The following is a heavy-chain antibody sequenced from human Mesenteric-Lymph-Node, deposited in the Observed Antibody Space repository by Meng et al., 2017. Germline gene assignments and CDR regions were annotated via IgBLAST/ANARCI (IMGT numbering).Heavy chain of an antibody. J-gene: IGHJ1*01. CDR2: ISGSGGTT. V-gene: IGHV3-23*01. CDR1: RFTFSSFA. D-gene: IGHD3-22*01. CDR3: AKAGRRYYDSSGYSEYFQH. Sequence: GESLKISCAASRFTFSSFAMSWVRQAPGKGLEWVSAISGSGGTTYYADSVKGRFTISRDNSKNTLSLQMNSLRAEDTAVYYCAKAGRRYYDSSGYSEYFQHWGQGTLVTVSS.